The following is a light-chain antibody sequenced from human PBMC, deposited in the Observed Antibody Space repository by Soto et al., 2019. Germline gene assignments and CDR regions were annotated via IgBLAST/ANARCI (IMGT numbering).Light chain of an antibody. CDR3: MQGLQATIT. CDR2: LGS. J-gene: IGKJ5*01. Sequence: DIVMTQSPLSLAVTPGQPASISCRSSQSLLHHNGYNFLHWYLQKQGQSPQLXXSLGSNRSSGVPDRFSGSGSGTDGTMKISRVEEENVWLYYCMQGLQATITFGQGTRLEIK. CDR1: QSLLHHNGYNF. V-gene: IGKV2-28*01.